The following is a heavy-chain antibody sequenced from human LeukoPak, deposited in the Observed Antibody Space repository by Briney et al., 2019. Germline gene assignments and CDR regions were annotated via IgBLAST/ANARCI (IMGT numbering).Heavy chain of an antibody. Sequence: ASMKLSCKTSGFTFTGCYMHWVRQAPGQGLEWMGWVNPNTGGTNYAQMFQGRVTMTRDTSISTAYMELSRLTSDDTAVYYCARDSYGGNWSLGYWGQGTLVTVSS. CDR2: VNPNTGGT. V-gene: IGHV1-2*02. J-gene: IGHJ4*02. CDR1: GFTFTGCY. D-gene: IGHD4-23*01. CDR3: ARDSYGGNWSLGY.